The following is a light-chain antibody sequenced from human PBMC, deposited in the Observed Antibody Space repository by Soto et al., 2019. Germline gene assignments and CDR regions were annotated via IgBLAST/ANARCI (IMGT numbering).Light chain of an antibody. CDR1: SSDVGGYNY. CDR2: EVS. CDR3: SSYTTSYTQV. V-gene: IGLV2-14*01. J-gene: IGLJ2*01. Sequence: QSALTQPASVSGSPGQSITISCTGTSSDVGGYNYVSWYQHHPGKVPKLMIYEVSNRPSGVSNRFSGSKSGYTASLSISGLQAEDEADYYCSSYTTSYTQVFGGGTKLTVL.